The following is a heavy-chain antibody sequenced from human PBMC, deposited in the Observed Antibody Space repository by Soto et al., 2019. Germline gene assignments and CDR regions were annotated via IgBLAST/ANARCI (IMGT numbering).Heavy chain of an antibody. CDR2: VFYTGFT. Sequence: XETLALPCSVAGCSISGSYYYWGWLRQSPGKGPEWIGSVFYTGFTSYNPSLESRVSVSVDTSKNQFSLKVSGVSAADTAVYYCATSQKGYNWNYFDHWGQGALVTVSS. CDR1: GCSISGSYYY. V-gene: IGHV4-39*01. D-gene: IGHD1-20*01. J-gene: IGHJ4*02. CDR3: ATSQKGYNWNYFDH.